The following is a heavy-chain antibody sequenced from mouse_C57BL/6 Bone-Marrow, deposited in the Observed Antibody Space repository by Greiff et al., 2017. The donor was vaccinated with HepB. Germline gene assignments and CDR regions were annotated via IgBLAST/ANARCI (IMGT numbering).Heavy chain of an antibody. Sequence: QVQLKESGPGILQSSQTLSLTCSFSGFSLSTSGMGVSWIRQPSGKGLEWLAHIYWDDDKRYNPSLKRRLTISKDTSRNQVFLKITSVDTAATATYYCARRSSGYVLYFDYWGQGTTLTVSS. CDR2: IYWDDDK. CDR3: ARRSSGYVLYFDY. J-gene: IGHJ2*01. CDR1: GFSLSTSGMG. D-gene: IGHD3-2*02. V-gene: IGHV8-12*01.